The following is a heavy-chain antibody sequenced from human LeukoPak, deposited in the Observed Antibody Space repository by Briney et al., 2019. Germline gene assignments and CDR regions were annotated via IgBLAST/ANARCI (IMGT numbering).Heavy chain of an antibody. Sequence: SETLSLTCTVSGDSISTSSYYWGWIRQPPGKGLEWLGSIYCSGISHYNPSLKRRVTIYVDTSRNQFSLHLYSVTAADTAVFYCARSDYYDYRQIDFWGQGTLVTVSS. CDR3: ARSDYYDYRQIDF. D-gene: IGHD3-22*01. V-gene: IGHV4-39*01. CDR1: GDSISTSSYY. J-gene: IGHJ4*02. CDR2: IYCSGIS.